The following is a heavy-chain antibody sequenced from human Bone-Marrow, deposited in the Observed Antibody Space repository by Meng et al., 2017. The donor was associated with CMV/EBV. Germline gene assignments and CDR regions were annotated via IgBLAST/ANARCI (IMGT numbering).Heavy chain of an antibody. J-gene: IGHJ3*02. CDR2: IIPILGIA. Sequence: SVKVSCKASGGTFSSYTISWVRQAPGQGLEWMGRIIPILGIANYAQKFQGRVTITADKSTSKAYMELSSLRSEDTAVYYCARDLVWWEERGGAFDIWGQGPMVNVSS. CDR1: GGTFSSYT. V-gene: IGHV1-69*04. CDR3: ARDLVWWEERGGAFDI. D-gene: IGHD1-26*01.